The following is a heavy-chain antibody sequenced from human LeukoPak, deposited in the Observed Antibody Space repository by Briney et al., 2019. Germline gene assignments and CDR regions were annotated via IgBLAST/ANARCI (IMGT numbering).Heavy chain of an antibody. J-gene: IGHJ4*02. CDR3: ANWVVPAAIRVADY. D-gene: IGHD2-2*02. CDR2: ISGSGGST. V-gene: IGHV3-23*01. CDR1: GFTFSSYA. Sequence: GGSLSLSCAASGFTFSSYAMSWVRQAPGKGLEWVSAISGSGGSTYYADSVKGRFTISRDNSKNTLYLQMNSLRAEDTAVYYCANWVVPAAIRVADYWGQGTLVTVSS.